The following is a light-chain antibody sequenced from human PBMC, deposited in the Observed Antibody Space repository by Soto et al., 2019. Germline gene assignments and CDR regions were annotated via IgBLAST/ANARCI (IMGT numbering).Light chain of an antibody. Sequence: SDEVTETPWVSVAPGQTARITCGGNNIGSKSVHWYQQKPGQAPVLVVYDDSDRPSGIPERFSGSNSGNMATLTISRVEAGDEADYYCQVWDSSSDHVFGTGTKVTVL. CDR3: QVWDSSSDHV. J-gene: IGLJ1*01. CDR1: NIGSKS. V-gene: IGLV3-21*02. CDR2: DDS.